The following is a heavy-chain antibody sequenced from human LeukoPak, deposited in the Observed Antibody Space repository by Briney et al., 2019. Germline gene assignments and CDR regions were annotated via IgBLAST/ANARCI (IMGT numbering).Heavy chain of an antibody. Sequence: SETLSLTCAVYGGSFSGYYWSWIRQPPGKGLEWIGEINHSGSTNYNPSLKGRVTISVDTSKNQISLKLSSVTAADTAVYYCARGRQQLVSFDYWGQGTLVTVSS. V-gene: IGHV4-34*01. CDR1: GGSFSGYY. CDR2: INHSGST. D-gene: IGHD6-13*01. J-gene: IGHJ4*02. CDR3: ARGRQQLVSFDY.